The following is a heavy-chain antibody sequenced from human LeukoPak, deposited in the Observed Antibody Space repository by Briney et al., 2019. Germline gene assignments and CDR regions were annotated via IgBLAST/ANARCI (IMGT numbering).Heavy chain of an antibody. D-gene: IGHD2-15*01. CDR1: GFTFSFYS. Sequence: AGGSLRLSCAASGFTFSFYSMNWVRQAPGKGLEWVSSISSSSIYIYYADSVKGRFTISRDNAKNSLYLQMNSLRAEDTAVYYCGRDSVGDCSGGSCYSGLGYWGQGTLVTVSS. V-gene: IGHV3-21*01. CDR3: GRDSVGDCSGGSCYSGLGY. J-gene: IGHJ4*02. CDR2: ISSSSIYI.